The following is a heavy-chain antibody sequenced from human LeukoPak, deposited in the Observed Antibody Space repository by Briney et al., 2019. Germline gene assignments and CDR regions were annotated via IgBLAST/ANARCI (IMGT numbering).Heavy chain of an antibody. J-gene: IGHJ4*02. CDR1: GFSLSSYS. D-gene: IGHD6-6*01. CDR2: IRSSNSSI. Sequence: PGGSLRLSCVASGFSLSSYSMNWVRQAPGKGLEWVSYIRSSNSSIYYADSVKGRFTISRDNAKSSLYLQMNSLRAEDTAVYYCARPYSSSSAPRPLDCWGQGTLVTVSS. CDR3: ARPYSSSSAPRPLDC. V-gene: IGHV3-48*01.